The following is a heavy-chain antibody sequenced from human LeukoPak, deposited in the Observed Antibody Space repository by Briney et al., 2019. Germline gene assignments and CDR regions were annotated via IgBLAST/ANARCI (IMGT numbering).Heavy chain of an antibody. CDR3: AKDLDRYYDSSGYNDY. Sequence: PGGSLRLSCAASGFTFDDYAMHWVRRAPGKGLEWVSGISWNSGSIGYADSVKGRFTISRDNAKNSLYLQMNSLRAEDTALYYCAKDLDRYYDSSGYNDYWGQGTLVTVSS. CDR1: GFTFDDYA. CDR2: ISWNSGSI. V-gene: IGHV3-9*01. J-gene: IGHJ4*02. D-gene: IGHD3-22*01.